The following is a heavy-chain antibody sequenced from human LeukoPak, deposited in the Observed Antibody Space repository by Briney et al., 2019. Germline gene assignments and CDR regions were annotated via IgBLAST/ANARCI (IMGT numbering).Heavy chain of an antibody. Sequence: SETLSLTCTVSGGSISSYYWSWIRQPPGKGLEWIGYIYYSGSTDYNPSLKSRVTISVDTSKNQFSLKLSSVTAADTAVYYCARVIGYSGYDAFDYWGQGTLVTVSS. CDR2: IYYSGST. CDR3: ARVIGYSGYDAFDY. D-gene: IGHD5-12*01. J-gene: IGHJ4*02. CDR1: GGSISSYY. V-gene: IGHV4-59*01.